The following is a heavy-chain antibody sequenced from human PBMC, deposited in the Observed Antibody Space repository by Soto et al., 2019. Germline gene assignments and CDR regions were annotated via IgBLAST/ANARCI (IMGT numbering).Heavy chain of an antibody. CDR3: ARVRGGGSEYFFDY. CDR1: GYTFTRYN. V-gene: IGHV1-46*01. J-gene: IGHJ4*02. Sequence: ASVTVSCTASGYTFTRYNVHWVRQAPGQGLEWMAIINPSGGTTYYVQKFEGRVTLTTDTSTSTVYMELSSLRSDDTAVYYCARVRGGGSEYFFDYWGQGTLVTVSS. CDR2: INPSGGTT. D-gene: IGHD2-15*01.